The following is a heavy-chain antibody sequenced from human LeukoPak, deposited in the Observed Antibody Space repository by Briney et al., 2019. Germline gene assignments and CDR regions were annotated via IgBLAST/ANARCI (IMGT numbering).Heavy chain of an antibody. CDR2: IYYSGST. CDR3: AKETRDGYNFDY. CDR1: GGSISSYY. D-gene: IGHD5-24*01. Sequence: PSETLSLTCTVSGGSISSYYWSWIRQPPGKGLEWIGYIYYSGSTNYNPSLKSRVTISVDTSKNQFSLKLSSVTAADTALYYCAKETRDGYNFDYWGQGTLVTVSS. J-gene: IGHJ4*02. V-gene: IGHV4-59*12.